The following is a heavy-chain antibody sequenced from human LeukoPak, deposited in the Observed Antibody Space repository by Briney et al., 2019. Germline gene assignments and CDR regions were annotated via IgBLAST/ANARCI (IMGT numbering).Heavy chain of an antibody. V-gene: IGHV3-23*01. Sequence: GGSLRLSCAASGFTVSTNYMSWVRQAPGKGLEWVSAISGSGGSTYYADSVKGRFTISRDNSKNTLYLQMNSLRAEDTAVYYCAKDRRWYYDFWSGYYKGLYYYYGMDVWGQGTTVTVSS. J-gene: IGHJ6*02. CDR1: GFTVSTNY. CDR2: ISGSGGST. CDR3: AKDRRWYYDFWSGYYKGLYYYYGMDV. D-gene: IGHD3-3*01.